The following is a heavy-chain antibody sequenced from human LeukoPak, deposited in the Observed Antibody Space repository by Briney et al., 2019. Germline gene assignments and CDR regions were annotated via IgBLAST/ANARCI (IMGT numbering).Heavy chain of an antibody. Sequence: PGGSLRLSCAASGFTFNGYAMNWVRQAPGKGLEWVSAISDSGDNTYYADSVKGRFTISRDNSKNTLYLQMNSLRVEDTAAYYCAKVRAPSGWFNSDYWGQGTLVTVSS. J-gene: IGHJ4*02. V-gene: IGHV3-23*01. CDR1: GFTFNGYA. D-gene: IGHD6-19*01. CDR2: ISDSGDNT. CDR3: AKVRAPSGWFNSDY.